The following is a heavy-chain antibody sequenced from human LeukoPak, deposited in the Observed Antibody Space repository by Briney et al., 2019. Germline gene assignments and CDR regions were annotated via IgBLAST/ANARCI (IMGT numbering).Heavy chain of an antibody. V-gene: IGHV3-74*01. CDR2: INSDASST. D-gene: IGHD5-24*01. J-gene: IGHJ4*02. Sequence: PGGSPRLSCAASGFTFSRYWMHWVRQAPGKGLVWVSRINSDASSTSYADSVKGRFTISRDNAKSTLYLQMNSLRAEDTAVYYCAVSGDGHNYFDYWGQGTLVTVSS. CDR1: GFTFSRYW. CDR3: AVSGDGHNYFDY.